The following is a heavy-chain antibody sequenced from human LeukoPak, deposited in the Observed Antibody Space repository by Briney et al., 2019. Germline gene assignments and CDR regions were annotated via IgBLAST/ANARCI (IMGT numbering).Heavy chain of an antibody. Sequence: PSETLSLTCTVSGGSFSSYYWSWIRQPPGKGLEWIGYIYYSGSTNYNPSLKSRVTISVDTSKNQFSLKLSSVTAADTALYYCARLRLGELSPMYYFDYWGQGTLVTVSS. CDR3: ARLRLGELSPMYYFDY. CDR1: GGSFSSYY. D-gene: IGHD3-16*02. V-gene: IGHV4-59*01. CDR2: IYYSGST. J-gene: IGHJ4*02.